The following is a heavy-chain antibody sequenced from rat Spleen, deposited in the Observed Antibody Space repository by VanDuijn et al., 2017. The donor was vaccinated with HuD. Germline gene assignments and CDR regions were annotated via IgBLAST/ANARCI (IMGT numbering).Heavy chain of an antibody. CDR2: ISPYGDDT. Sequence: EVQLVESGGGLVQPGGSLRLSCVASGFTFKNYWMTWIRQAPGKGLEWVAFISPYGDDTYYRDSVKGRFTISRDNAKSILYLQMDSLRSEDTATYYCTTGVYWGQGVVVTVSS. CDR3: TTGVY. V-gene: IGHV5-31*01. J-gene: IGHJ2*01. CDR1: GFTFKNYW.